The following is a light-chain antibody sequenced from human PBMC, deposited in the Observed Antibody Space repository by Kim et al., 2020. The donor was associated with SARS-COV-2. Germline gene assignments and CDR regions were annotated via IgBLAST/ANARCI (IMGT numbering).Light chain of an antibody. Sequence: SSELTQDPAVSVALGQTVRITCQGDSLRSYYASWYQQKPGQAPVLVIYGKNNRPSGIPDRFSGSSSGNTASLTITGAQAEDEADYYCNSRDSSANQGVFGGGTQLTVL. J-gene: IGLJ2*01. CDR3: NSRDSSANQGV. CDR1: SLRSYY. V-gene: IGLV3-19*01. CDR2: GKN.